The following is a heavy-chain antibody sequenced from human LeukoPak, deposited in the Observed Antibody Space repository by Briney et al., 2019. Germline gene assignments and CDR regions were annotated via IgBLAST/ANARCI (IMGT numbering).Heavy chain of an antibody. CDR1: GFTFRGYG. Sequence: GGSLRPSCAASGFTFRGYGMHWVRQTPGKGLEWVSAIETDGSATTYVDSVEGRFSISRDNAKNILFLQMNSLRVEDTAVYYCARGGGYRLDYWGQGTLVTVSS. CDR3: ARGGGYRLDY. V-gene: IGHV3-74*01. D-gene: IGHD6-25*01. CDR2: IETDGSAT. J-gene: IGHJ4*02.